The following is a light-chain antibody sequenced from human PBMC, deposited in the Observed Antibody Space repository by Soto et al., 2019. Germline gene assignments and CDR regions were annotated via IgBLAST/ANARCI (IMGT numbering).Light chain of an antibody. J-gene: IGKJ1*01. Sequence: EIVLTQSPGTLSLSPGERATLSCRASQSVSSSYLAWYQQKPGQAPRLLIFGASTRATGIPARFSGSGSGTEFTLTISSLQPEDFAVYYCQQYAVWPPQTFGQGTKVDI. CDR1: QSVSSSY. CDR3: QQYAVWPPQT. CDR2: GAS. V-gene: IGKV3-20*01.